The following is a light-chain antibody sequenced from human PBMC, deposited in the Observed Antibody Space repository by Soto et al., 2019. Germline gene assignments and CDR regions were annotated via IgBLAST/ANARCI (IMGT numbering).Light chain of an antibody. CDR2: GAS. V-gene: IGKV1-5*01. J-gene: IGKJ2*01. CDR1: QSISNW. Sequence: IQMTQSPSTLSASVGDRVTITCRASQSISNWLAWYQQKPGEAPKLLIYGASTLGSGVPSRFSGSGSATEFTLTSSSLQPDDFATYFCHQYNSYSPTFGQGTKLEIK. CDR3: HQYNSYSPT.